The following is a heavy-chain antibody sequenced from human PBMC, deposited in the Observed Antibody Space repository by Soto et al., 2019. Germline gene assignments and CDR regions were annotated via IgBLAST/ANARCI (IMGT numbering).Heavy chain of an antibody. D-gene: IGHD4-17*01. CDR1: GGSISSGGYY. Sequence: SETLSLTCTVSGGSISSGGYYWSWIRQHPGKGLEWIGYIYYSGSTYYNPSLKSRVTISVDTSKNQFSLKLSSVTAADTAVYYCARLYYGGNSRGNWFDPWGQGTLVTVSS. J-gene: IGHJ5*02. V-gene: IGHV4-31*03. CDR2: IYYSGST. CDR3: ARLYYGGNSRGNWFDP.